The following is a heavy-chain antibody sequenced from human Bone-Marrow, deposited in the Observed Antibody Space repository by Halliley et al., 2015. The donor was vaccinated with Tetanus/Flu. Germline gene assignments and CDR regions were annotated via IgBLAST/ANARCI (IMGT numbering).Heavy chain of an antibody. Sequence: WFGYIYYKGPTNYNPPLQGLAPISLATPKNQFSLKLTSMPAADTAVYYCARHVRVAGMSPFDSWGQGTLVTVSS. D-gene: IGHD6-19*01. CDR2: IYYKGPT. J-gene: IGHJ4*02. V-gene: IGHV4-59*08. CDR3: ARHVRVAGMSPFDS.